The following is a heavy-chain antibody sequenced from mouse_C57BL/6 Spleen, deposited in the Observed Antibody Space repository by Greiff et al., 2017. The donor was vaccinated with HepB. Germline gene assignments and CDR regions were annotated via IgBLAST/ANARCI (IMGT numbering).Heavy chain of an antibody. Sequence: EVQLQQSGPELVKPGASVKISCKASGYTFTDYYMNWVKQSHGKSLEWIGDINPNNGGTSYNQKFKGKATLTVDKSSSTAYMELRSLTSEDSAVYYCARGLRDYFDYWGQGTTLTVSS. CDR2: INPNNGGT. CDR1: GYTFTDYY. D-gene: IGHD2-2*01. J-gene: IGHJ2*01. V-gene: IGHV1-26*01. CDR3: ARGLRDYFDY.